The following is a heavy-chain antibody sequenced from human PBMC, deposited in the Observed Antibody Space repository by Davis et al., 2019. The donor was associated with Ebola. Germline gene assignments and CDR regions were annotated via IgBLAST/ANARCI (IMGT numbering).Heavy chain of an antibody. CDR3: AARFLEWLFVS. J-gene: IGHJ4*02. CDR2: IYYSGST. V-gene: IGHV4-39*01. CDR1: GGPISSSSYY. Sequence: MPSETLSLTCTVSGGPISSSSYYWGWTCQPPGKGLEWIGCIYYSGSTYYNPSLKSRVTISVDTSKNQFSLKLSSVTAADTAVYYCAARFLEWLFVSWGQGTLVTVSS. D-gene: IGHD3-3*01.